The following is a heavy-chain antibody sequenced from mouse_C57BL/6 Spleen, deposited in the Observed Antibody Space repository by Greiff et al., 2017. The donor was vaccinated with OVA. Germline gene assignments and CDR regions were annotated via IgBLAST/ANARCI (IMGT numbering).Heavy chain of an antibody. J-gene: IGHJ2*01. CDR1: GFTFSRYG. D-gene: IGHD4-1*01. Sequence: EVKLVESGGDLVKPGGSLKLSCAASGFTFSRYGMSWVRQTPDKRLEWVATISSGGSYTYYPDSVKGRFTISSDNAKNTLYLQMSSLKSEDTAMYYCARQWEGYFDYWGQGTTLTVSS. V-gene: IGHV5-6*01. CDR2: ISSGGSYT. CDR3: ARQWEGYFDY.